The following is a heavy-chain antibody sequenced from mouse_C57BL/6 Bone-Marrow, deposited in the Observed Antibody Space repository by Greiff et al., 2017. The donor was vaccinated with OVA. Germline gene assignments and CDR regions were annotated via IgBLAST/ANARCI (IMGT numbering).Heavy chain of an antibody. CDR2: ISSGGDYI. CDR3: TTYDYDGDWYFDV. J-gene: IGHJ1*03. Sequence: EVKVVESGEGLVKPGGSLKLSCAASGFTFSSYAMSWVRQTPEKRLEWVAYISSGGDYIYYADTVKGRFTISRDNARNTLYLQMSSLKSEDTAMYYCTTYDYDGDWYFDVWGTGTTVTVSS. CDR1: GFTFSSYA. D-gene: IGHD2-4*01. V-gene: IGHV5-9-1*02.